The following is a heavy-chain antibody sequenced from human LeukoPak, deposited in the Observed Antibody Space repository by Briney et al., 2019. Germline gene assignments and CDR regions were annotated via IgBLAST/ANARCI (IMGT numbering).Heavy chain of an antibody. CDR2: IYYSGST. CDR3: ARDGYYGSGSYYKAPYFDY. D-gene: IGHD3-10*01. J-gene: IGHJ4*02. V-gene: IGHV4-34*09. CDR1: GGSFSGYY. Sequence: SETLSLTCAVYGGSFSGYYWSWIRQPPGKGLEWIGYIYYSGSTYYNPSLKSRVTISVDTSKNQFSLKLSSVTAADTAVYYCARDGYYGSGSYYKAPYFDYWGQGTLVTVSS.